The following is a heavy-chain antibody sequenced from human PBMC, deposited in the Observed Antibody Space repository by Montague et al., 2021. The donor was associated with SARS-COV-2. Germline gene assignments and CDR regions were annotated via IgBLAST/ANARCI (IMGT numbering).Heavy chain of an antibody. Sequence: SETLSLTCTVSGGSISTYYWSWIRHPPATGLELIGYIYYSCSTNSYPSLKRRGTISVDTSKNQFSLKLSSVTAAATAAYYCASADITMVRGVNRWAFDIWGQGTMVTVSS. D-gene: IGHD3-10*01. CDR1: GGSISTYY. CDR3: ASADITMVRGVNRWAFDI. CDR2: IYYSCST. J-gene: IGHJ3*02. V-gene: IGHV4-59*01.